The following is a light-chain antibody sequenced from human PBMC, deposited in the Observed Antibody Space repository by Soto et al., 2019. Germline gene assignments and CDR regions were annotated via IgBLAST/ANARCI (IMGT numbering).Light chain of an antibody. V-gene: IGLV2-8*01. J-gene: IGLJ2*01. CDR2: EVS. CDR3: SSYAGSTNWGV. CDR1: SSDVGGYNY. Sequence: QSALTQPPSASGSPGQSVTISCTGTSSDVGGYNYVSWYQQHPGKAPKLMIYEVSERPSGVPDRFSGSKSGNTASLTVSGLQAEDEDDYYCSSYAGSTNWGVFGGGTKLTVL.